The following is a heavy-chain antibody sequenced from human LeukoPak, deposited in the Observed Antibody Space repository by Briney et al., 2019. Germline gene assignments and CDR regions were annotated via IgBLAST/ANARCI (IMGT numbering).Heavy chain of an antibody. CDR2: IYYSGST. Sequence: PSQTLSLTCTVSGGSISSGGYYWSWIRQHPGKGLEWIGYIYYSGSTYYNPSLKSRVTMSVDTSKNQFSLNLRSVTAADTAVYYCARLPGGDSSSVVAFDIWGQGTMVTVSS. V-gene: IGHV4-31*03. D-gene: IGHD2-21*02. CDR1: GGSISSGGYY. CDR3: ARLPGGDSSSVVAFDI. J-gene: IGHJ3*02.